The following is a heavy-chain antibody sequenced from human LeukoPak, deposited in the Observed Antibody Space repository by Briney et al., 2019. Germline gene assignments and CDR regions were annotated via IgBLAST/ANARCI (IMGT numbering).Heavy chain of an antibody. CDR1: GFTFSSYG. D-gene: IGHD5-24*01. Sequence: GGSLRLSCAASGFTFSSYGVHWVRQAPGKGLEWVAVIWYDGSNKYYADSVKGRFTISRDNSKNTLYLQMNSLRAEDTAVYYCARARDGYRTDYFDYWGQGTLVTVSS. V-gene: IGHV3-33*01. CDR2: IWYDGSNK. CDR3: ARARDGYRTDYFDY. J-gene: IGHJ4*02.